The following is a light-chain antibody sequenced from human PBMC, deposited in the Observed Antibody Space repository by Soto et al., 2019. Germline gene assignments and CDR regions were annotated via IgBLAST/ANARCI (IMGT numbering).Light chain of an antibody. V-gene: IGKV3-11*01. CDR2: DAS. CDR3: QQRSNWPWT. CDR1: QSVSSY. J-gene: IGKJ1*01. Sequence: EIVLTQSPATLSLSPGERATLSCRASQSVSSYLAWYQQKPGQAPRLLIYDASNRATGIPARFSGSGSGTDLTLIISSLEPEDFAVYYCQQRSNWPWTFGQGTKVEIK.